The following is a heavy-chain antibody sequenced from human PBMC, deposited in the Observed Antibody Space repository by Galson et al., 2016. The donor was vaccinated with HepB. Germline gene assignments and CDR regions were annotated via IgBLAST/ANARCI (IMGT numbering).Heavy chain of an antibody. CDR2: YDPDDDET. D-gene: IGHD6-13*01. J-gene: IGHJ5*02. CDR1: GYSLTEFP. Sequence: SVKVSCKVSGYSLTEFPIHWVRQAPGKGLEWMGGYDPDDDETIYAQKFQGRVTMTEDTSADTAYMELSSLRSEDTAVYYCATGRGNSSWSVKWFDPWGQGTLVTVSS. V-gene: IGHV1-24*01. CDR3: ATGRGNSSWSVKWFDP.